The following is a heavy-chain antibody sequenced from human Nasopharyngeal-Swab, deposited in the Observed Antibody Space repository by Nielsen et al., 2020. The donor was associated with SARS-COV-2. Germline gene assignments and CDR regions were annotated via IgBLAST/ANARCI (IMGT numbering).Heavy chain of an antibody. CDR1: GYSFTSYW. V-gene: IGHV5-51*01. CDR2: IYPGDSDT. Sequence: GESLKISCTGSGYSFTSYWIGWVRQMPGKRLEWMGIIYPGDSDTRYSPSFQGQVTISADKSISTAYLQWSSLKASDTAMYYCARLLKWDPDAFDIWGQGTMVTVSS. D-gene: IGHD1-26*01. J-gene: IGHJ3*02. CDR3: ARLLKWDPDAFDI.